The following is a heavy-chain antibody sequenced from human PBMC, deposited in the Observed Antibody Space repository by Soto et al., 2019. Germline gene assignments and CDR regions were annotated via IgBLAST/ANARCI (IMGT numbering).Heavy chain of an antibody. Sequence: SQTLSLTCVISGDSVSSNSAAWNWIRQSPSRGLEWLGRTYYRSKWYNDYAVSVKSRITINPDTSKNQFSLQLNSVTPEDTAVYYCAKDAPGVGALAVAEEVYFDYWGQGTLVTVSS. J-gene: IGHJ4*02. CDR3: AKDAPGVGALAVAEEVYFDY. D-gene: IGHD6-19*01. CDR2: TYYRSKWYN. CDR1: GDSVSSNSAA. V-gene: IGHV6-1*01.